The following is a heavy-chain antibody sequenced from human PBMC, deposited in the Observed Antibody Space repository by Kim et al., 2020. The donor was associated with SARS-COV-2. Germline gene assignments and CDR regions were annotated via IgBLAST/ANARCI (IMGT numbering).Heavy chain of an antibody. V-gene: IGHV3-15*01. CDR3: TTDPFTKYYYDSSGPFDY. CDR2: IKSKTDGGTT. CDR1: GFTFSNAW. D-gene: IGHD3-22*01. J-gene: IGHJ4*02. Sequence: GGSLRLSCAASGFTFSNAWMSWVRQAPGKGLEWVGRIKSKTDGGTTDYAAPVKGRFTISRDDSKNTLYLQMNSLKTEDTAVYYCTTDPFTKYYYDSSGPFDYWGQGTLVTVSS.